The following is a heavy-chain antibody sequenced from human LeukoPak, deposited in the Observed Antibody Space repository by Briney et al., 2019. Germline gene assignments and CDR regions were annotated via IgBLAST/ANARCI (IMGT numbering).Heavy chain of an antibody. Sequence: GGSLRLSCAAPGFTFTRNWMSWVRQAPGKGLEWVANIKEDGTEKYYEDSVKGRFTISRDNAKNSLYLQMNNLRVEDTAVYYCAREYHWGQGTLVSVSS. CDR2: IKEDGTEK. J-gene: IGHJ5*02. V-gene: IGHV3-7*01. CDR1: GFTFTRNW. CDR3: AREYH.